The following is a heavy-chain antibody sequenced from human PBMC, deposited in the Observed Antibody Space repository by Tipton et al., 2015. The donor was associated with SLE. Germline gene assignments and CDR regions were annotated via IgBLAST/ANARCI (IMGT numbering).Heavy chain of an antibody. CDR3: ASQSPATVVQGAFDI. J-gene: IGHJ3*02. CDR2: IYPGDSDT. V-gene: IGHV5-51*01. D-gene: IGHD3-10*01. Sequence: QSGPEVKKPGESLKISCKGSGYSFTSYWIGWVRQMPGKGLEWMGIIYPGDSDTRYSPSFQGQVTISADKSISTAYLQWSSLKASDTAMYYCASQSPATVVQGAFDIWGQGTMVTVSS. CDR1: GYSFTSYW.